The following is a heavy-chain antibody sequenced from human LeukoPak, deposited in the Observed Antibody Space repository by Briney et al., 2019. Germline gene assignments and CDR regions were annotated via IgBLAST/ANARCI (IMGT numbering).Heavy chain of an antibody. D-gene: IGHD6-13*01. CDR2: IYTSGST. CDR3: ARAGNPYTGYSSSWYYYYYMDV. CDR1: GGSINNYY. Sequence: SETLSLTCTVSGGSINNYYWSWIRQPAGKGLEWIGRIYTSGSTNYNPSLKSRVTMSVDTSKNQFSLKLSSVTAADTAVYYCARAGNPYTGYSSSWYYYYYMDVWGKGTTVTVSS. V-gene: IGHV4-4*07. J-gene: IGHJ6*03.